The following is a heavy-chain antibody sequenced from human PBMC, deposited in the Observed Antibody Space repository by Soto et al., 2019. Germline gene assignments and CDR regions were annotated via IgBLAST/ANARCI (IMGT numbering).Heavy chain of an antibody. CDR2: INPGNGNT. V-gene: IGHV1-3*01. Sequence: GASVKVSCKASGYTFTGYGINWVRQAPGRGLEWMGWINPGNGNTKYSQQFQGRVIIDRDTSASTAYMELSSLRPEDTALYYCARGGYFDSSNYLAYWGLGTLVTVSS. CDR1: GYTFTGYG. CDR3: ARGGYFDSSNYLAY. J-gene: IGHJ4*02. D-gene: IGHD3-22*01.